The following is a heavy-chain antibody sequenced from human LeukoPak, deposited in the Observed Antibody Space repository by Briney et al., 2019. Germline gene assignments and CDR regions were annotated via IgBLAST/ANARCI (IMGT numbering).Heavy chain of an antibody. CDR1: GFTFSSYS. CDR3: ARDAGLTTVTTAYYYYAMDV. V-gene: IGHV3-48*01. D-gene: IGHD4-17*01. CDR2: LSSTSSTI. J-gene: IGHJ6*02. Sequence: PGGSLRLSCAASGFTFSSYSMNWVRQAAGKGLKWISYLSSTSSTIYYADSVKGRFTVSRDNAKNSLYLQMNSLRAEDTAVYYCARDAGLTTVTTAYYYYAMDVWGQGTTVTVSS.